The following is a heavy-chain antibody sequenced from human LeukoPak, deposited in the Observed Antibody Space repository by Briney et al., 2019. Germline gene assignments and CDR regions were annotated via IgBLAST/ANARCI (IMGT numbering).Heavy chain of an antibody. Sequence: ASVKVSCKASGYTFTNYHISWVRQAPGQGLEWMGWISTYNGNTNYAQKLQGRVTMTTDTSTSTAYMELRSLRSDDTAVYYCARGGGLIYDFWSGYAFFDYWGQGTLVTVSS. J-gene: IGHJ4*02. CDR3: ARGGGLIYDFWSGYAFFDY. D-gene: IGHD3-3*01. V-gene: IGHV1-18*01. CDR2: ISTYNGNT. CDR1: GYTFTNYH.